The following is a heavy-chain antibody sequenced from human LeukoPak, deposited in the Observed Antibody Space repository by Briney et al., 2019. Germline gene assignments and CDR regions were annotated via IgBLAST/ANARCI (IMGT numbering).Heavy chain of an antibody. CDR2: IYHSGST. Sequence: SGTLSLTCAVSGGSISSSNWWSWVRQPPGKGLGWIGQIYHSGSTNYNPSLKSRVTISVDKSKNQFSLKLSSVTAADTAVYYCAGPTVGYYYGMDVWGKGTTVTVSS. CDR1: GGSISSSNW. D-gene: IGHD1-26*01. V-gene: IGHV4-4*02. CDR3: AGPTVGYYYGMDV. J-gene: IGHJ6*04.